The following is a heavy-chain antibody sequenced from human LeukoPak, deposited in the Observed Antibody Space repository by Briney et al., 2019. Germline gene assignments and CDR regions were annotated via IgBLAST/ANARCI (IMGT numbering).Heavy chain of an antibody. J-gene: IGHJ4*02. CDR2: MSESGDST. D-gene: IGHD5-18*01. CDR1: GLTFSNYA. Sequence: GGSLRLSCAASGLTFSNYAMSWVRQAPGKGLEWVSAMSESGDSTYYAASVKGRVTISRHNSKTTLYLQMNSLRAADTALYYCAKAISQGYTYGSIEQDYWGQGTLVTVSS. V-gene: IGHV3-23*01. CDR3: AKAISQGYTYGSIEQDY.